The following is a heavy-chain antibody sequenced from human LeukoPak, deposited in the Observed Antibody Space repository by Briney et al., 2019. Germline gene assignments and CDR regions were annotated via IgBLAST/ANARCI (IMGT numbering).Heavy chain of an antibody. V-gene: IGHV4-59*08. CDR1: GGSFSGYY. CDR3: ARHVAAGPKVNWFDP. Sequence: PSETLSLTCAVYGGSFSGYYWGWIRQPPGKGLEWIGNIYYSGSTYYNPSLKSRVTISVDTSKNQFSLKLTSVTATDTAVYYCARHVAAGPKVNWFDPWGQGTLVTVSS. J-gene: IGHJ5*02. CDR2: IYYSGST. D-gene: IGHD6-13*01.